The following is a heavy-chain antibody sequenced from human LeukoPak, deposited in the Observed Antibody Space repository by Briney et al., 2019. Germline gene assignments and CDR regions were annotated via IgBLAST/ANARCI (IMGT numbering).Heavy chain of an antibody. CDR3: AKEGSIVGSSQFDY. J-gene: IGHJ4*02. D-gene: IGHD1-26*01. V-gene: IGHV3-23*01. CDR2: ISGSGGST. Sequence: GGSLRLSCAASGFTFSSYAMSWVRQAPGKGLEWVSAISGSGGSTYYADSVKGRFTISRDNSKNTVYLQMNSLRAEDAAVYYCAKEGSIVGSSQFDYWGQGTLVTVSS. CDR1: GFTFSSYA.